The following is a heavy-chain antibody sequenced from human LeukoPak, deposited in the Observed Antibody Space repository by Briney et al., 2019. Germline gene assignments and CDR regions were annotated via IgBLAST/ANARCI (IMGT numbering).Heavy chain of an antibody. CDR2: IWYDGSNK. CDR3: ARQLAPVYYFDY. J-gene: IGHJ4*02. D-gene: IGHD6-6*01. V-gene: IGHV3-33*01. CDR1: GFTFSNYG. Sequence: PGGSLRLSCAASGFTFSNYGMHWVRQAPGKGLEWVAVIWYDGSNKYYADSVKGRFTISRDNSKNTLYLQMNSLRAEDTAVYYCARQLAPVYYFDYWGQGTLVTVSS.